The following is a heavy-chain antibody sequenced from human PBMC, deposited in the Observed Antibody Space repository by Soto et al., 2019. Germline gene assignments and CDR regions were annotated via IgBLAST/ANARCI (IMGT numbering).Heavy chain of an antibody. CDR3: ANHWRGYSDFDY. CDR2: ISGSGGST. D-gene: IGHD3-3*01. V-gene: IGHV3-23*01. Sequence: EVQLLESGGGLVQPGGSLRLSCAASGFTFSSYAMSWVRQAPGKGLEWVSAISGSGGSTYYADSVKGRFTISRDNSKNTLYLQMNSLRAEDTAVYYCANHWRGYSDFDYWGQGTLVTVSS. CDR1: GFTFSSYA. J-gene: IGHJ4*02.